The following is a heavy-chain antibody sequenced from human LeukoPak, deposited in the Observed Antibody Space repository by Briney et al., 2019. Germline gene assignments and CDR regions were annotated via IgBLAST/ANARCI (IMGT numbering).Heavy chain of an antibody. CDR1: GFTFSSYS. V-gene: IGHV3-21*01. CDR3: ARDFSTVITKSSGY. Sequence: GGSLRLSCAASGFTFSSYSMSWFRQAPGKGLEWVSSISSSSHHIYYADSVKGRFTISRDNAKNSLYLQMNSLRAEDTAVYYCARDFSTVITKSSGYWGQGNLVTVSS. J-gene: IGHJ4*02. CDR2: ISSSSHHI. D-gene: IGHD3-16*01.